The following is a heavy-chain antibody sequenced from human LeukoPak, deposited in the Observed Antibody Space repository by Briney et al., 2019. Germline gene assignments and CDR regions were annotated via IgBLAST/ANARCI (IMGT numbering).Heavy chain of an antibody. CDR2: ISGDGTTT. V-gene: IGHV3-74*01. CDR1: GFTFSSSW. Sequence: PGGSLRLSCAASGFTFSSSWMHWVRQVPGEGLVWASRISGDGTTTTYADSVEGRFTISRDNAKNTLYLQMNSLRAEDRAVYYCARGGSPFYWGQGSLVTVSS. CDR3: ARGGSPFY. J-gene: IGHJ4*02. D-gene: IGHD3-10*01.